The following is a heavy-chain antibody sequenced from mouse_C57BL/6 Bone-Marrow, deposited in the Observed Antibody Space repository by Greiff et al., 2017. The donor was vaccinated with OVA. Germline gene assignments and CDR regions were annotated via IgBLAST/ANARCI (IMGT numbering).Heavy chain of an antibody. CDR2: IHPSDSDT. J-gene: IGHJ2*01. D-gene: IGHD1-1*01. CDR1: GYTFTSSW. CDR3: AIGLSTTVVPYFDY. Sequence: QVQLKQPGAELVKPGASVKVSCKASGYTFTSSWMHWVKQSPGQGLEWIGRIHPSDSDTNYNQTFKGKATLTVYNSSSTAYMQLSSLTSEDSAVYYCAIGLSTTVVPYFDYWGQGTTLTVSS. V-gene: IGHV1-74*01.